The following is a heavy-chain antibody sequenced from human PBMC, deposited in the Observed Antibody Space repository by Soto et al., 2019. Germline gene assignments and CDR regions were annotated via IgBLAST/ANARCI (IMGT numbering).Heavy chain of an antibody. Sequence: GASVKVFCKASGYTFTSYGISWVRQAPGQGLEWMGWISAYNGNTNYAQKLQGRVTMTTDTSTSTAYMELRSLRSDDTAVYCCARGEDIVATIGPDYWGQGTLVTVSS. CDR2: ISAYNGNT. CDR3: ARGEDIVATIGPDY. D-gene: IGHD5-12*01. J-gene: IGHJ4*02. CDR1: GYTFTSYG. V-gene: IGHV1-18*01.